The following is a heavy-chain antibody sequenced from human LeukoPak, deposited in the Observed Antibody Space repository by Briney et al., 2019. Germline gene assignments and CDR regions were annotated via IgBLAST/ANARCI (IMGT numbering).Heavy chain of an antibody. CDR1: GFTFSSYA. J-gene: IGHJ4*02. CDR2: ISGSGGST. CDR3: AKDRALGFYYDSSGPADY. V-gene: IGHV3-23*01. D-gene: IGHD3-22*01. Sequence: GGSLRLSCAASGFTFSSYAMSWVRQAPGKGLEWVSAISGSGGSTYYADSVKGRFTISRDNSKNTLYLQMNSLRAEDTAVYYCAKDRALGFYYDSSGPADYWGQGTLVTVSS.